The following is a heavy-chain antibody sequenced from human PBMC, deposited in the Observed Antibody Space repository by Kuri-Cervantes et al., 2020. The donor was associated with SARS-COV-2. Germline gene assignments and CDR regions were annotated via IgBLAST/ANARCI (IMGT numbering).Heavy chain of an antibody. J-gene: IGHJ4*02. CDR2: IYSGGST. Sequence: GESLKISCAASGFTVSSNYMSWVRQAPGKGLEWVSVIYSGGSTYYADSVKGRFTISRDNSKNTLYLQMNSLRAEDTAVYYCAREEVSYFDYWGQGTLVTVSS. D-gene: IGHD3-22*01. CDR1: GFTVSSNY. CDR3: AREEVSYFDY. V-gene: IGHV3-53*05.